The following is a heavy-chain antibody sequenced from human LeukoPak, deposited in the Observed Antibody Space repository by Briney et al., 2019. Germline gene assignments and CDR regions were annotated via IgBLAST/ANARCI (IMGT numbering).Heavy chain of an antibody. CDR1: GFTFSSYD. J-gene: IGHJ4*02. CDR2: ISTAGDT. V-gene: IGHV3-13*01. D-gene: IGHD6-19*01. Sequence: GGSLRLSCAASGFTFSSYDMHWVRQATGKGLEWVSAISTAGDTYYPGSVKGRFTISRENAKNSLYLQMNSLRAGDTAVYYCARAPKKYSSGWYFDYWGQGTLVTVSS. CDR3: ARAPKKYSSGWYFDY.